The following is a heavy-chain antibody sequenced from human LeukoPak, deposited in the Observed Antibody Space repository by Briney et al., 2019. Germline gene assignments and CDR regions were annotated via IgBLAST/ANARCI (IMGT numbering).Heavy chain of an antibody. CDR2: IYYSGST. Sequence: PSETLSLTCTVSGGSISSYYWSWIRQPPGKGLEWIGYIYYSGSTNYNRSLKSRVTISVDTSKNQFSQKLSSVTAADTAVYYCARGVGWFDPWGQGTLVTVSS. D-gene: IGHD3-10*01. J-gene: IGHJ5*02. CDR1: GGSISSYY. V-gene: IGHV4-59*01. CDR3: ARGVGWFDP.